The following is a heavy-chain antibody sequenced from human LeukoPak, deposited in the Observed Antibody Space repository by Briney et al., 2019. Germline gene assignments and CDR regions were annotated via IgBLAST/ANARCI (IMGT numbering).Heavy chain of an antibody. CDR1: GFTLSSYG. Sequence: GRPLRLSCAASGFTLSSYGMHWVRQAPGKGLEWVAVIWYDGSNKYYADSVKGRFTISRDNSKNTLYLQMNSLRAEDTAVYYCARDSRDYGDLDYWGQGTLVTVSS. D-gene: IGHD4-17*01. CDR3: ARDSRDYGDLDY. J-gene: IGHJ4*02. V-gene: IGHV3-33*01. CDR2: IWYDGSNK.